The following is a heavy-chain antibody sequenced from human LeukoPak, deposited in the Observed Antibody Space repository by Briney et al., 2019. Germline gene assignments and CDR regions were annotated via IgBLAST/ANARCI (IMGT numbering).Heavy chain of an antibody. V-gene: IGHV4-39*07. J-gene: IGHJ4*02. CDR1: GDSIRKSRYY. CDR3: ARAYYDPLTGYYSGGGPFDS. D-gene: IGHD3-9*01. Sequence: SETLSLTCTVSGDSIRKSRYYWGWIRQPPGKGLEWIGSIYYGGTTYYNPSLKSRVTISVDTSKNQFSLKVTSVTAADTAVYHCARAYYDPLTGYYSGGGPFDSWGQGALVTVSS. CDR2: IYYGGTT.